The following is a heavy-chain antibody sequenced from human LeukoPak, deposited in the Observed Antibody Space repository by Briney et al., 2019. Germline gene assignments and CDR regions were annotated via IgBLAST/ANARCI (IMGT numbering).Heavy chain of an antibody. CDR1: GGTFSSYA. V-gene: IGHV1-69*06. CDR3: ARVGQDIVVVPAAMFHYYYYMDV. Sequence: ASVKVSCKASGGTFSSYAISWVRQAPGQGLEWMGGIIPIFGTANYAQKFQGRVTITADKSTGTAYMELRSLRSDDTAVYYCARVGQDIVVVPAAMFHYYYYMDVWGKGTTVTVSS. CDR2: IIPIFGTA. D-gene: IGHD2-2*01. J-gene: IGHJ6*03.